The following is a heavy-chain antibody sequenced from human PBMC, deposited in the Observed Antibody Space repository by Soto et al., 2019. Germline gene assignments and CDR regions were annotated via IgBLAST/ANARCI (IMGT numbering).Heavy chain of an antibody. CDR1: GYTFTDYG. CDR3: ARISQSDFWSGYYYFFDY. V-gene: IGHV1-18*01. D-gene: IGHD3-3*01. CDR2: ITAFNGNT. Sequence: QVHLVQSGAEVENPGASVKVSCKASGYTFTDYGISWVRQAPGQGLQWMGWITAFNGNTKYAQQFQGRVTMTTDTSTSTAYMELRSLESDDTAVYYCARISQSDFWSGYYYFFDYWGQGTLVTVSS. J-gene: IGHJ4*02.